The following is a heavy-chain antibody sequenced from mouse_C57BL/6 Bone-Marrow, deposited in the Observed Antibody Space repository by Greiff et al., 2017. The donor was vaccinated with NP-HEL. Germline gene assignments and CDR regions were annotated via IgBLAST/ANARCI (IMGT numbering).Heavy chain of an antibody. CDR2: IYPNSGST. J-gene: IGHJ3*01. D-gene: IGHD2-1*01. Sequence: VQLQQSGAELVKPGASVKLSCKASGYTFTSYWMHWVKQRPGQGLEWIGMIYPNSGSTNYNEKFKSKATLTVDKSSSTAYMQLSSLTSEDSAVYYCARRGGNYPAWFAYWGQGTLVTVSA. CDR3: ARRGGNYPAWFAY. V-gene: IGHV1-64*01. CDR1: GYTFTSYW.